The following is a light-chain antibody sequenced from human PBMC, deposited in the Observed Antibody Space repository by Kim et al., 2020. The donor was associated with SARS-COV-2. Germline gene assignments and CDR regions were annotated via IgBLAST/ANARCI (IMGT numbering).Light chain of an antibody. V-gene: IGLV2-23*02. J-gene: IGLJ1*01. CDR3: CSYAGSSSF. Sequence: PGQSITLSCTGTSSDVGSYNLVSWYQQHPGKAPKLMIYEVSKRPSGVSNRFSGSKSGNTASLTISGLQAEDEADYYCCSYAGSSSFFGTGTKVTVL. CDR1: SSDVGSYNL. CDR2: EVS.